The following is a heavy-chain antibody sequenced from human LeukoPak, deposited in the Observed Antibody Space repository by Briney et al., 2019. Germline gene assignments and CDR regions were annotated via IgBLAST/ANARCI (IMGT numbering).Heavy chain of an antibody. D-gene: IGHD3-22*01. CDR3: AKDPGGSSGYPDAFDI. CDR1: GFTFSSYG. J-gene: IGHJ3*02. Sequence: GRSLRLSCAASGFTFSSYGMHWVRQAPGKGLEWVAVISYDGSNKYYADSVKGRSTISRDNSKNTLYLQMNSLRAEDTAVYYCAKDPGGSSGYPDAFDIWGQGTMVTVSS. V-gene: IGHV3-30*18. CDR2: ISYDGSNK.